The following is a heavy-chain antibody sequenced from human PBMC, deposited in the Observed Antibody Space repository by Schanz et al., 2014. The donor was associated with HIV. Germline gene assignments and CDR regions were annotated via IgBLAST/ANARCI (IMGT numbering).Heavy chain of an antibody. D-gene: IGHD2-8*01. J-gene: IGHJ6*02. CDR2: ISDDGSSK. V-gene: IGHV3-30*18. CDR3: ANSGYCTSGVCYTRGYDTDV. CDR1: GFTFSSYG. Sequence: QVQLVESGGDVVQPGRSVRLSCAASGFTFSSYGMHWVRQTPGKGLEWVAVISDDGSSKFYADSVKGRFTISRDNSKSTLYLQMNSLRAEDTAVYYCANSGYCTSGVCYTRGYDTDVWGQGTTVTVSS.